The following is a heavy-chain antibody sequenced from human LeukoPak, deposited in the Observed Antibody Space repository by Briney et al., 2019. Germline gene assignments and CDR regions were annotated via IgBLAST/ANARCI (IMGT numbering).Heavy chain of an antibody. CDR2: IWYDGSNK. Sequence: GGSLRLSCAASGSTFSSYGMHWVRQAPGKGLEWVAVIWYDGSNKYYADSVKGRFTISRDNSKNTLYLQMNSLRAEDTAVYYCARDRPSFIAAAGTSVLYNWFDPWGQGTLVTVSS. CDR1: GSTFSSYG. CDR3: ARDRPSFIAAAGTSVLYNWFDP. J-gene: IGHJ5*02. V-gene: IGHV3-33*01. D-gene: IGHD6-13*01.